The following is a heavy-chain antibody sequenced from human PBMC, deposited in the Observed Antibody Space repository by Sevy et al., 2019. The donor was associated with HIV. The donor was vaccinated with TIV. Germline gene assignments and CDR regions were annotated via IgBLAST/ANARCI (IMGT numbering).Heavy chain of an antibody. CDR2: ISAYDGNT. V-gene: IGHV1-18*04. J-gene: IGHJ6*02. Sequence: ASVKVSCKTSGYTFNTFGINWVRQAPGQGLQWVGWISAYDGNTKFVQNLQGIVSMTTETSTSTVYMELKNLRSDDTAVYYCARDSIPLVQEIIITPYYYGMDVWGQGTTVTVSS. CDR3: ARDSIPLVQEIIITPYYYGMDV. CDR1: GYTFNTFG. D-gene: IGHD3-10*01.